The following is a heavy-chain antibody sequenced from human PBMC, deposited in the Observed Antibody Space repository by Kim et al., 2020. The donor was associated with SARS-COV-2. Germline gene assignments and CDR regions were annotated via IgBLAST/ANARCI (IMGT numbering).Heavy chain of an antibody. CDR2: IYYSGST. V-gene: IGHV4-39*01. CDR1: GGSISSSSYY. CDR3: ARHWARWMATMHFDY. D-gene: IGHD5-12*01. J-gene: IGHJ4*02. Sequence: SETLSLTCTVSGGSISSSSYYWGWIRQPPGKGLEWIGSIYYSGSTYYNPSLKSRVTISVDTSKNQFSLKLSSVTAADTAVYYCARHWARWMATMHFDYWGQGTLVTVSS.